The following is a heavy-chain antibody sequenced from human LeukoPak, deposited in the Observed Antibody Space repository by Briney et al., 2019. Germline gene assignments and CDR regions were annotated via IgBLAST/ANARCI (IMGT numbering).Heavy chain of an antibody. CDR3: ARRRPGIAAAAPDAFDI. CDR2: IYYSGST. Sequence: SSETLSLTCTVSGGSISSYYWSWIRQPPGKGLEWIGYIYYSGSTNYNPSLKSRVTISVDTSKNQFSLKLSSVTAADTAVYYCARRRPGIAAAAPDAFDIWGQGTMVTVSS. CDR1: GGSISSYY. V-gene: IGHV4-59*08. J-gene: IGHJ3*02. D-gene: IGHD6-13*01.